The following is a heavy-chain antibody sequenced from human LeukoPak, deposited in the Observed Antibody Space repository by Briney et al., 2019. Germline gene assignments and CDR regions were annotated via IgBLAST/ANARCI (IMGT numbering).Heavy chain of an antibody. CDR1: GYTFTSYG. V-gene: IGHV1-18*01. CDR2: ISAYNGNT. CDR3: ARDRGEYYYYYYMDV. J-gene: IGHJ6*03. Sequence: GASVKVSCKASGYTFTSYGISWVRQAPGQGLEWMGWISAYNGNTNYAQKLQGRVTMTTDTSTSTAYMELRSLRSDDTAVYYCARDRGEYYYYYYMDVWGKGTTVTVSS.